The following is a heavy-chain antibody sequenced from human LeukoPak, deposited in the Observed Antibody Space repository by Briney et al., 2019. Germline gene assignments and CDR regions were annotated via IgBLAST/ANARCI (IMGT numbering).Heavy chain of an antibody. CDR2: ISGSGGST. D-gene: IGHD3-22*01. CDR1: GFTFSSYA. J-gene: IGHJ5*02. V-gene: IGHV3-23*01. Sequence: TGGSLRLSCAASGFTFSSYAMSWVRQAPGKGLEWVSAISGSGGSTYYTDSVKGRFTISRDNSKNTLYLQMNSLRAEDTAVYYCAKPLLRGIVVVRGPYTTDPWGQGTLVTVSS. CDR3: AKPLLRGIVVVRGPYTTDP.